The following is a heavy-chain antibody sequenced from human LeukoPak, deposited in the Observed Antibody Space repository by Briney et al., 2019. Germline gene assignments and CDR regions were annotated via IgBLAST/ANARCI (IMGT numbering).Heavy chain of an antibody. D-gene: IGHD3-10*01. J-gene: IGHJ5*02. CDR2: INHSGST. CDR1: GGSFSGYY. CDR3: ASYYYGSGSYYNKPDWFDP. V-gene: IGHV4-34*01. Sequence: SETLSLTCAVYGGSFSGYYWSWIRQPPGKGLEWIGEINHSGSTNYNPSLKSRVTISVDTSKNQFSLKLSSVTAADTAVYYCASYYYGSGSYYNKPDWFDPWGQGTLVTVSS.